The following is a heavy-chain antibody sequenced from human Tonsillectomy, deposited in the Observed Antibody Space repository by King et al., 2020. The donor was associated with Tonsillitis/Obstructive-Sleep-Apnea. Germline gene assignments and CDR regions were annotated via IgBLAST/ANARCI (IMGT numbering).Heavy chain of an antibody. V-gene: IGHV4-34*01. CDR1: GGSFSGYY. CDR3: ARGANYDYYYMDV. Sequence: VQLQQWGAGLLKPSETLSLTCAVYGGSFSGYYWSWIRQPPGKGLEWIGEINHSGSTNYNPSLKSRVTISVDTSKNQFSLKLSSVTAADTAVYYCARGANYDYYYMDVWGKGTTVTVSS. CDR2: INHSGST. J-gene: IGHJ6*03.